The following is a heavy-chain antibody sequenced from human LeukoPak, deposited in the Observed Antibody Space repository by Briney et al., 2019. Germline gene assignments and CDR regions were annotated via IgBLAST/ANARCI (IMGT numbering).Heavy chain of an antibody. Sequence: GASVKVSCKASGYTFTGYYMHWVRQAPGQGLEWMGGINPNSGGTNYAQKFQGRVTMTRDTSISTAYMEMSRLRSDDTAVYYCGSSTRYSSGWYSWGQGTLVTVSS. J-gene: IGHJ4*02. CDR1: GYTFTGYY. V-gene: IGHV1-2*02. D-gene: IGHD6-19*01. CDR2: INPNSGGT. CDR3: GSSTRYSSGWYS.